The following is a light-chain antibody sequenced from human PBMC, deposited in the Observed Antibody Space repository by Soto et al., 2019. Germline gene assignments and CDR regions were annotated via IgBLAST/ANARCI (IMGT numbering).Light chain of an antibody. Sequence: EIVLTQSPGTLSLSPGERATLSCRASPSVSSSYLAWYQQKPGQAPRLLIYGASSRATGIPDRFSGSGSGTDFTLTISRLEPEDFAVYYCQQYGSPITFGPGTKVDIK. CDR3: QQYGSPIT. CDR2: GAS. V-gene: IGKV3-20*01. J-gene: IGKJ3*01. CDR1: PSVSSSY.